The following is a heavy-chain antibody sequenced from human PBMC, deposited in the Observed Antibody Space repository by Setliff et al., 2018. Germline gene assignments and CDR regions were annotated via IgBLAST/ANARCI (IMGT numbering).Heavy chain of an antibody. V-gene: IGHV1-2*02. Sequence: GASVKVSCKASGYTFTGYYMHWVRQAPGQGLEWMGWINPNSGGTNPAQKFQGRVTMTRDTSISTAYMELSSLRSDDTAVYYCARDGDHCPNGICYTYLDYWSQGTLVTVSS. D-gene: IGHD2-8*01. CDR3: ARDGDHCPNGICYTYLDY. CDR1: GYTFTGYY. J-gene: IGHJ4*02. CDR2: INPNSGGT.